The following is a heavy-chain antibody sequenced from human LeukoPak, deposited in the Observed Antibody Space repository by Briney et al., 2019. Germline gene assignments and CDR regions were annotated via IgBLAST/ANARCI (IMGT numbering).Heavy chain of an antibody. D-gene: IGHD3-22*01. CDR2: ISYDGSNK. CDR3: ARETIPAMIVVVPDAFDI. Sequence: GGSLRLSCAASGFTFSSYGMHWVRQAPGKGLEWVAVISYDGSNKYYADSVKGRFTISRDNSKNTLYLQMNSLRAEDTAVYYCARETIPAMIVVVPDAFDIWGQGTMVTVSS. CDR1: GFTFSSYG. V-gene: IGHV3-30*03. J-gene: IGHJ3*02.